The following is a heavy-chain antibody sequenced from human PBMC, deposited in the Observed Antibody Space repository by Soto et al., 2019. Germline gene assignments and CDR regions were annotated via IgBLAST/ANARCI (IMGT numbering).Heavy chain of an antibody. V-gene: IGHV1-24*01. D-gene: IGHD6-19*01. CDR2: FDHEDGET. CDR3: ATGSSSGWYGSKGGDYYYYGMDV. CDR1: GYTLTELS. J-gene: IGHJ6*02. Sequence: QVQLVQSGAEVKKPGASVKVSCKVSGYTLTELSMHWVRQAPGKGLEWMGGFDHEDGETIYAQKFQGRVTMTEDTSTDTAYMELSSLRSEDTAVYYCATGSSSGWYGSKGGDYYYYGMDVWGQGTTVTVSS.